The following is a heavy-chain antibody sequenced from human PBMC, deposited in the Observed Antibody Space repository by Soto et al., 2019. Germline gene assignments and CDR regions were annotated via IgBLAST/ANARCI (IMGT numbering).Heavy chain of an antibody. CDR1: GGTFSSYT. CDR2: IIPLLGIA. Sequence: QVQLVQSGAAVKKPGSSVKVSCKASGGTFSSYTTSWVRQAPGQALDWMGRIIPLLGIANYAQKFQGSVMISADEATRTEYMEVSGLESEDSAVYYCVRGPLGGKQRTWFDPWGQGTLVTVSS. D-gene: IGHD6-25*01. CDR3: VRGPLGGKQRTWFDP. V-gene: IGHV1-69*02. J-gene: IGHJ5*02.